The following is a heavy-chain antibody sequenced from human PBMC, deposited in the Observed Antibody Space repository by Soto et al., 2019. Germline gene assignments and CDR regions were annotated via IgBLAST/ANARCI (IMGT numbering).Heavy chain of an antibody. CDR3: AKLGGGYIFGPYLDY. V-gene: IGHV1-3*04. CDR1: GYTFTLYT. J-gene: IGHJ4*02. D-gene: IGHD5-18*01. Sequence: ASVKVSCKTSGYTFTLYTIHWVRQAPGQRLEWMGWINTGNGNTKYSQRFQGRVTMSRDTSTSTAYMELSSLTSEDTAVYYCAKLGGGYIFGPYLDYWGQGTLVTVSS. CDR2: INTGNGNT.